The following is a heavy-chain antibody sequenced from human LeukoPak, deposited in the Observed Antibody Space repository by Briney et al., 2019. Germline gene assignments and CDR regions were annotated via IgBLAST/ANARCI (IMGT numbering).Heavy chain of an antibody. CDR1: GFTFRDYT. CDR3: AKDVKSDGVWDIGH. V-gene: IGHV3-23*01. Sequence: GGSLRLSCAASGFTFRDYTMNWVRQASGKGLEWVSGIYGSGGGQTFYADSVRGRFIISRDDSRNLVFLHMDRLRVEDTGLYYCAKDVKSDGVWDIGHWGLGTVVTVSS. J-gene: IGHJ4*02. D-gene: IGHD2-15*01. CDR2: IYGSGGGQT.